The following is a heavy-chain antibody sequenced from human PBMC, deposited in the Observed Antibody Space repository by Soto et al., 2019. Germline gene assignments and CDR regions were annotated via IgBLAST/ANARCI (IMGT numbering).Heavy chain of an antibody. D-gene: IGHD3-22*01. J-gene: IGHJ4*02. CDR3: GTDYYDSSGYYYAFDY. V-gene: IGHV1-69*13. CDR2: IIPIFGTA. CDR1: GGTFSSYA. Sequence: ASVKVSCKASGGTFSSYAISWVRQAPGQGLEWMGGIIPIFGTANYAQKFQGRVTITADESTSTAYMELSSLRSEDTAVYYCGTDYYDSSGYYYAFDYWGQGTLVTVSS.